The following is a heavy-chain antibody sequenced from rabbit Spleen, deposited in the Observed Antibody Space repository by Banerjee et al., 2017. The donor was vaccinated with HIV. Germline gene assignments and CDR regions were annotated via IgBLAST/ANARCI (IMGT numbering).Heavy chain of an antibody. CDR3: ARVGGVGVYGYATL. Sequence: QSLEESGGDLVKPGASLTLTCTASGLDFSGSYWVCWVRQAPGKGLEWIGLIEPIFGTTYYANWVNGRFTISSHNAQNTLYLQVKSLTAADTATYFCARVGGVGVYGYATLWGPGTLVTVS. J-gene: IGHJ4*01. D-gene: IGHD6-1*01. CDR1: GLDFSGSYW. V-gene: IGHV1S40*01. CDR2: IEPIFGTT.